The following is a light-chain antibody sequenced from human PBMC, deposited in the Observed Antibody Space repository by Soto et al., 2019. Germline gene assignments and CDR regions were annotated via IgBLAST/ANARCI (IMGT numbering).Light chain of an antibody. CDR2: GAS. CDR3: QQYGSSPRT. V-gene: IGKV3-20*01. CDR1: QSVSSSY. Sequence: EIVLTQSPGTLSLSPGERATLSCRASQSVSSSYLAWYQQKPGQAPRLLIYGASSSATGIPDRFSGSGSGTNFTLTNSRLEPEDFAVYYCQQYGSSPRTFGQGTKVEIK. J-gene: IGKJ1*01.